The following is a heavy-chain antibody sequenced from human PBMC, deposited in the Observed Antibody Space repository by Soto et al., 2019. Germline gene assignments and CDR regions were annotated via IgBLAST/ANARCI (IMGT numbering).Heavy chain of an antibody. CDR3: ARIYCTNGVCENFDY. V-gene: IGHV5-51*01. CDR2: IYTGDSDT. Sequence: GDTLKISCKGSGYRFTSYWIWWVRQIHGKGLEWMGIIYTGDSDTRYSPSFQGLVTISAGKSISTAYLQWSSLKVSDTAMYFCARIYCTNGVCENFDYWVQGTLVTVSS. CDR1: GYRFTSYW. D-gene: IGHD2-8*01. J-gene: IGHJ4*02.